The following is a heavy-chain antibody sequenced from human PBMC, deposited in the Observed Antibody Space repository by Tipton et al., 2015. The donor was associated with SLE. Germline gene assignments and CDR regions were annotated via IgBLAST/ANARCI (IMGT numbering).Heavy chain of an antibody. CDR2: TTHSGKT. D-gene: IGHD7-27*01. Sequence: TLSLTCAVYRGSFSGYYWSWIRRPPGKGLEWIGETTHSGKTNYNPSLKSRVTISADTSKNQFSLKLTSVTVADTAVYYCARDPNGGYGSFDYWGLGALVTVSS. V-gene: IGHV4-34*01. CDR1: RGSFSGYY. J-gene: IGHJ4*02. CDR3: ARDPNGGYGSFDY.